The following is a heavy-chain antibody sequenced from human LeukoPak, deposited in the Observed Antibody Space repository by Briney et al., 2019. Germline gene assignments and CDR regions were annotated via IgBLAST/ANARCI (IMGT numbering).Heavy chain of an antibody. J-gene: IGHJ6*03. V-gene: IGHV1-24*01. CDR1: GYTLTELS. CDR3: APLAYCGGDCYSYYYYYMDV. D-gene: IGHD2-21*02. Sequence: GSVSVSCKVSGYTLTELSMNWVRQAPGKGLEGMGGFDPEDGETIYAQKFQGRVTMTEDTSTDTAYMELSSLRSEDTAVYYCAPLAYCGGDCYSYYYYYMDVWGKGTTVTISS. CDR2: FDPEDGET.